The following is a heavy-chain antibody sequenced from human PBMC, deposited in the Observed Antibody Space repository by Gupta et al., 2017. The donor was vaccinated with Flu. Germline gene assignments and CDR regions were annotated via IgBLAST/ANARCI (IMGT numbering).Heavy chain of an antibody. J-gene: IGHJ4*02. D-gene: IGHD1-7*01. V-gene: IGHV3-49*04. CDR2: IRSNNYGGAA. CDR3: ARMFWNYEKNYWDY. CDR1: VFAFVAYG. Sequence: VDLVASGLGLYHPRRSLRLSCSTSVFAFVAYGINWVRQPPGKGLEWVGFIRSNNYGGAAEYAASVKGSYTISRDDSKSIAYMQLNSLKSEDSAIYDGARMFWNYEKNYWDYWGQGTRVTVSS.